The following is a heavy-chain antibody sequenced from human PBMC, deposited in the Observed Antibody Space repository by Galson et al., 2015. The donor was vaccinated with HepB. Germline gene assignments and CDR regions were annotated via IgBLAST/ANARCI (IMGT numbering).Heavy chain of an antibody. CDR2: ISAYNGNT. V-gene: IGHV1-18*04. CDR3: ARDGGCSSTSCPTPGRLDY. D-gene: IGHD2-2*01. J-gene: IGHJ4*02. CDR1: GYTFTGYY. Sequence: SVKVSCKASGYTFTGYYMHWVRQAPGQGLEWMGWISAYNGNTNYAQKLQGRVTMTTDTSTSTAYMELRSLRSDDTAVYYCARDGGCSSTSCPTPGRLDYWGQGTLVTVSS.